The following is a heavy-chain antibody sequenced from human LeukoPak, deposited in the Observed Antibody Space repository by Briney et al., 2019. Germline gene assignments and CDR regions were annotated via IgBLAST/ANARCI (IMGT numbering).Heavy chain of an antibody. CDR3: ATEGDSSGFDY. V-gene: IGHV3-21*01. Sequence: GGSLRLSCAASGFTFSSHSMTWVRQAPGKGLEWVSSISSSSSYIYYADSVKGRFTISRDNAKNSLYLQMNSLRAEDTAVYYCATEGDSSGFDYWGQGTLVTVSS. D-gene: IGHD3-22*01. J-gene: IGHJ4*02. CDR1: GFTFSSHS. CDR2: ISSSSSYI.